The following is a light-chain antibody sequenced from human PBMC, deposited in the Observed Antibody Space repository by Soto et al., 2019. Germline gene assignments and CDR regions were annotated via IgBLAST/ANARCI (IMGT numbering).Light chain of an antibody. J-gene: IGLJ2*01. CDR1: RSDLGYYNH. Sequence: QSALTQPPSASGSPGQSVTISCTGTRSDLGYYNHVSWYQKHPGKAPKRMIYEVNTRPSGVTDRFSCSKSGNTASLTVSGLQDEDEADDYCCSYAGSNTVVFGGGTQVTVL. CDR3: CSYAGSNTVV. CDR2: EVN. V-gene: IGLV2-8*01.